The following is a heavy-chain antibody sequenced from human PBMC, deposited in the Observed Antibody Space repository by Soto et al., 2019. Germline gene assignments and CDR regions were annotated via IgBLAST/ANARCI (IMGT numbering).Heavy chain of an antibody. J-gene: IGHJ3*02. CDR2: IWYDGSNK. CDR1: GFTFSSYG. D-gene: IGHD3-22*01. Sequence: GGSLRLSCAASGFTFSSYGMHWARQAPGKGLEWVAVIWYDGSNKYYADSVKGRFTISRDNSKNTLYLQMNSLRAEDTAVYYCAKSLTMIVVVIIGDAFDIWGQGTMVTVSS. V-gene: IGHV3-33*06. CDR3: AKSLTMIVVVIIGDAFDI.